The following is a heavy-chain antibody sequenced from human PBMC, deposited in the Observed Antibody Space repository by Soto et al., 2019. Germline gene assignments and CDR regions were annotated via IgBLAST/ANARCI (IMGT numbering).Heavy chain of an antibody. Sequence: GGSLRLSCAASGFTVSSNYMSWVRLAPGRGLEWVSIIYSSGGTYYADSVKDRFTISRDNSRNTLYLQMNSLRAEDTAVYYCAIRASYYDSSGYFDYWGQGTLVTVSS. CDR2: IYSSGGT. CDR1: GFTVSSNY. CDR3: AIRASYYDSSGYFDY. J-gene: IGHJ4*02. D-gene: IGHD3-22*01. V-gene: IGHV3-66*01.